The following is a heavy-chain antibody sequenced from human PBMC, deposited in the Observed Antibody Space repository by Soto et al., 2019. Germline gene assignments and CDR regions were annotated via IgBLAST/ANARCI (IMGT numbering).Heavy chain of an antibody. CDR1: GYTFTSYY. D-gene: IGHD3-22*01. Sequence: ASVKVSCKASGYTFTSYYMHWVRQAPGQGLEWMGIINPSGGSTSYAQKFQGRVTMTRDTSTSTVYMELSSLRSEDTAVYYCARAGVHYYDSSGLAYWGQETLVTVSS. V-gene: IGHV1-46*01. J-gene: IGHJ4*02. CDR2: INPSGGST. CDR3: ARAGVHYYDSSGLAY.